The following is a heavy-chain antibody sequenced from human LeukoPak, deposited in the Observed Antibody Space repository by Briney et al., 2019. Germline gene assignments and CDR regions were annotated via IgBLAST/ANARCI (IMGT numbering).Heavy chain of an antibody. CDR3: ASARESCIGSSCYEYFHH. J-gene: IGHJ1*01. CDR1: GFIFSRYW. V-gene: IGHV3-53*01. Sequence: GGSLRLSCAVSGFIFSRYWMSWVRQAPGRGLEWVSVFYSPGSTYYADSVHGRFTISRDTSLNTLFLQMNSLRVEDTAVYYCASARESCIGSSCYEYFHHWGQGTPLTVSS. CDR2: FYSPGST. D-gene: IGHD2-2*01.